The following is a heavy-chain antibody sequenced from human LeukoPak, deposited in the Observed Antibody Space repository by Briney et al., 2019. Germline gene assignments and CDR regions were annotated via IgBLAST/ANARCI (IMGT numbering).Heavy chain of an antibody. J-gene: IGHJ4*02. CDR2: SNSDGSST. D-gene: IGHD1-14*01. V-gene: IGHV3-74*01. CDR1: GFTFSSYW. Sequence: GGSLRLSCAASGFTFSSYWMHWVRQAPGKGLVWVSRSNSDGSSTTYADSVKGRFTISRDNAKNTLYLQMNSLRDEDTAVYYCARITNRDYFDYWGQGTLVTVSS. CDR3: ARITNRDYFDY.